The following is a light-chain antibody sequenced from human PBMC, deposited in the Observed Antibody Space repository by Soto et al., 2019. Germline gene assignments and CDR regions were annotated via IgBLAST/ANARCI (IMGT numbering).Light chain of an antibody. V-gene: IGKV4-1*01. J-gene: IGKJ2*01. CDR1: RTVLSTSNNKSY. CDR2: DAS. CDR3: FQYYSSPYS. Sequence: DIAMTQSPDSLVVSLGERATINCKSGRTVLSTSNNKSYLAWYQQRPGQPPKVLMYDASTRASGVPDRFIGSGSATEFPLTVAGLQREDVAVYYCFQYYSSPYSFGQGTRLEI.